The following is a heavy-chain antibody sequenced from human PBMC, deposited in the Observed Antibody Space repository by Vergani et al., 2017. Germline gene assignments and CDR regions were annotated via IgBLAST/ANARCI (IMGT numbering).Heavy chain of an antibody. J-gene: IGHJ5*02. CDR2: INAGNGNT. CDR3: ARGLTGQWLVRSGWFDP. CDR1: GYTFTSYA. D-gene: IGHD6-19*01. V-gene: IGHV1-3*01. Sequence: QVQLVQSGAEVKKPGASVKVSCKASGYTFTSYAMHWVRQAPGQRLEWMGWINAGNGNTKYSQKFQGRVTITRDTSASTAYMELSSLRSEDTAVYYCARGLTGQWLVRSGWFDPWGQGTLVTVSS.